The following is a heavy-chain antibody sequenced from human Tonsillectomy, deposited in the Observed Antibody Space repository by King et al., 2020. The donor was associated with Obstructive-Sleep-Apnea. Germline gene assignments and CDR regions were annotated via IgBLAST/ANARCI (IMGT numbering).Heavy chain of an antibody. V-gene: IGHV3-66*01. CDR3: ARGGGNSILSPFDY. J-gene: IGHJ4*02. D-gene: IGHD4-23*01. Sequence: VQLVESGGGLVQPGGSLRLSCAASGFTVSSNYMSWVRQAPGKGLEWVSVIYSGGSTYYADSVKGRFTISRYNSKNTLYLQMHSLRAEDTAVYYCARGGGNSILSPFDYWGQGTLVTVSS. CDR2: IYSGGST. CDR1: GFTVSSNY.